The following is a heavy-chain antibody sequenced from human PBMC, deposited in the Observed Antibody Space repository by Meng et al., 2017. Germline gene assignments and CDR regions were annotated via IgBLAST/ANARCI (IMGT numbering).Heavy chain of an antibody. CDR2: ISGSGGST. J-gene: IGHJ4*02. V-gene: IGHV3-23*01. CDR3: AKSLYDSSGYWGRRYYFDY. D-gene: IGHD3-22*01. CDR1: GGSFGGYY. Sequence: ETLSLTCAVYGGSFGGYYWSWVRQAPGKGREWVSAISGSGGSTYYADSVKGRFTISRDNSENTPYLQMNSLRAEDTAVYYCAKSLYDSSGYWGRRYYFDYWGQGTLVTVSS.